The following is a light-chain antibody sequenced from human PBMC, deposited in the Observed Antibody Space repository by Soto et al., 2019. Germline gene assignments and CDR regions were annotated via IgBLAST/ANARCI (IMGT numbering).Light chain of an antibody. CDR1: SNDIGLYNY. Sequence: QSALTQPASVSGSPGQSITISCNGTSNDIGLYNYVSWYQQHPGKAPKLVIYEVTYRPSGVSDRFSGSKSDNTASLTISGLQTEDEADYYCSSYTLSSTWVFGGGTKLTVL. CDR2: EVT. CDR3: SSYTLSSTWV. J-gene: IGLJ3*02. V-gene: IGLV2-14*01.